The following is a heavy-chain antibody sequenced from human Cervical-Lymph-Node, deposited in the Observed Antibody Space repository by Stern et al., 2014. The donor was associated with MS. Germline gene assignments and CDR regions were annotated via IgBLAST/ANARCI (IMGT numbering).Heavy chain of an antibody. J-gene: IGHJ4*02. V-gene: IGHV5-51*01. CDR2: IYPGDSYT. D-gene: IGHD6-13*01. CDR1: GYTFNNYW. Sequence: KLVQSGAEVKKPGESLRISCKASGYTFNNYWIGWGRQMPGKGLKLVGLIYPGDSYTKYHPSIQGQVTISADKSITTAYLHWTSLRASDTAMYFCARGSGYSTYWGQGTLVTVSS. CDR3: ARGSGYSTY.